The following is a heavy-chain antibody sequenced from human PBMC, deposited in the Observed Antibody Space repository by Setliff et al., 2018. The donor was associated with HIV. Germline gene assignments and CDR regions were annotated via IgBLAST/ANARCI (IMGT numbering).Heavy chain of an antibody. CDR2: IYYSVST. Sequence: YWIGWVRQMPGKGLEWIGYIYYSVSTYYNPSLKSRVTISVDTSKNQFSLKLSSVTAADTAVYYCARVALGDYEVYWGQGTLVTVSS. CDR1: Y. CDR3: ARVALGDYEVY. J-gene: IGHJ4*02. V-gene: IGHV4-31*02. D-gene: IGHD4-17*01.